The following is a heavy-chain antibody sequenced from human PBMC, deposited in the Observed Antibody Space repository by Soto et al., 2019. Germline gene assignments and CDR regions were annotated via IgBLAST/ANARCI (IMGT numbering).Heavy chain of an antibody. V-gene: IGHV1-46*01. D-gene: IGHD3-3*01. Sequence: ASVKVSCKASGYTFTSYYMHWVRQAPGQGLEWMGIINPSGGSTSYAQKFQGRVTMTRDTSTSTVYMELSSLRSEDTAVYYCARVYYDFWSGYYLDYWGQGTLVTVSS. CDR1: GYTFTSYY. J-gene: IGHJ4*02. CDR2: INPSGGST. CDR3: ARVYYDFWSGYYLDY.